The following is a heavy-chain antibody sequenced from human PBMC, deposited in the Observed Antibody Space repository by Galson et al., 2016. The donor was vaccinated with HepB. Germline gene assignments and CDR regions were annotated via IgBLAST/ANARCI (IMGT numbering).Heavy chain of an antibody. D-gene: IGHD5-24*01. J-gene: IGHJ4*02. CDR1: GGSISSGGYY. Sequence: TLSLTCTVSGGSISSGGYYWSWIRQHPGKGLEWIGYIYYSGRTYDNPSLKSRLTISVDTSKNQFSLKLSSVSAADTAVYFCARVSRDGYNLDYWGQGTLVTVSS. CDR2: IYYSGRT. CDR3: ARVSRDGYNLDY. V-gene: IGHV4-31*03.